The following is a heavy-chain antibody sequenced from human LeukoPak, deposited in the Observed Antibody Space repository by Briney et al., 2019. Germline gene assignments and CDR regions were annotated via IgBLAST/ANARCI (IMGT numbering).Heavy chain of an antibody. CDR1: GGSVSSASYY. V-gene: IGHV4-61*01. CDR3: ARDPPVAGTS. D-gene: IGHD6-19*01. CDR2: IYASGNT. J-gene: IGHJ4*02. Sequence: SETLSLTCTVSGGSVSSASYYWTWLRQPQGKGLEWIGYIYASGNTNYNPSLKSRVTISVDTSKNQFSLKLSSVTAADTAVYYCARDPPVAGTSWGQGTLVTVSS.